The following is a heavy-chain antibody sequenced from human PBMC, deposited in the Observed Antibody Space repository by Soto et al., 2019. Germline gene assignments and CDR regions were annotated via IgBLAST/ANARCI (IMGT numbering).Heavy chain of an antibody. D-gene: IGHD3-3*01. V-gene: IGHV3-23*01. CDR3: AKDLLYYDFWSGYLKPPDAIDI. CDR1: GFTFSSYA. CDR2: ISGSGGST. J-gene: IGHJ3*02. Sequence: GGSLRLSCAASGFTFSSYAMSWVRQAPGKGLEWVSAISGSGGSTYYADSVKGRFTISRDNSKNTLYLQMNSLRAEDTAVYYCAKDLLYYDFWSGYLKPPDAIDISGQGTMVTVS.